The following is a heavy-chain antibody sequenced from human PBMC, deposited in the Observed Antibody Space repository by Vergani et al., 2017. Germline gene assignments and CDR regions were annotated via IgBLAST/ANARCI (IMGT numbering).Heavy chain of an antibody. Sequence: QVQLVQSGAEVKKPGSSVKVSCKASGGTFSSYAISWVRQAPGQGLEWRGGIIPIFGTANYAQKFQGRVTITADESTSTAYMELSSLRSEDTAVYYCARTSHVLRFLEWPRFDPWGQGTLVTVSS. CDR2: IIPIFGTA. CDR3: ARTSHVLRFLEWPRFDP. CDR1: GGTFSSYA. V-gene: IGHV1-69*01. J-gene: IGHJ5*02. D-gene: IGHD3-3*01.